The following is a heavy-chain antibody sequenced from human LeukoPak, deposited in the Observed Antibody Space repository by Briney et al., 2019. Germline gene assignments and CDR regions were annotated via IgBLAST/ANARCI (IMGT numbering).Heavy chain of an antibody. CDR2: IIPIFGTA. D-gene: IGHD5-12*01. Sequence: SVKVSCKASGYTFTIYSISWVRQAPGQGLEWMGGIIPIFGTANYAQKFQGRVTITADESTSTAYMELSSLRSEDTAVYYCARDAYSGYDFDYWGQGTLVTVSS. CDR3: ARDAYSGYDFDY. V-gene: IGHV1-69*13. CDR1: GYTFTIYS. J-gene: IGHJ4*02.